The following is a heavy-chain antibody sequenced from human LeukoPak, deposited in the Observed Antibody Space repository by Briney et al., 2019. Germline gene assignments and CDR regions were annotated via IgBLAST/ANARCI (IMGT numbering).Heavy chain of an antibody. CDR2: ISYDGSNK. Sequence: GGSLRLSCAASGFTFSSYAMHWVRQAPGKGLEWVAVISYDGSNKYYADSVKGRFTISRDNSKNTLYLQMNSLRAEDTAVYYCARASYYDSSGLMGGEDAFDIWGQGTMVTVSS. J-gene: IGHJ3*02. CDR3: ARASYYDSSGLMGGEDAFDI. V-gene: IGHV3-30*01. D-gene: IGHD3-22*01. CDR1: GFTFSSYA.